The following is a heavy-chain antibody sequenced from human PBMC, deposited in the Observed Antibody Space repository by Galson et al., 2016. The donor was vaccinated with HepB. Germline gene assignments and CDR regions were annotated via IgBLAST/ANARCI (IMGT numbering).Heavy chain of an antibody. CDR1: GFTFSAYA. CDR2: IGAGGSKT. CDR3: GKDPNGDYLGAHDM. J-gene: IGHJ3*02. Sequence: SLRLSCAASGFTFSAYAMSWARPIPGKGLEWVEGIGAGGSKTYYADSVRGRFIISRDNSENTLYLQVSGLRAEDTAIYYCGKDPNGDYLGAHDMWGHGTMVVVSS. V-gene: IGHV3-23*01. D-gene: IGHD4-17*01.